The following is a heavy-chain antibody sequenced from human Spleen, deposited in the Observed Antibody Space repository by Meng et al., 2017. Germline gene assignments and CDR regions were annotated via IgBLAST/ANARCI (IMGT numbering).Heavy chain of an antibody. Sequence: QVQLQQWGAGLLKPSETLSLTCVVSGGSFSDYYWSWIRQPPGKGLEWIGYIYYSGSTSYNPSLKSRVTISVDTSKNQFSLKLSSVTAADTAVYYCARATAAGFDYWGQGTLVTVSS. D-gene: IGHD6-13*01. CDR1: GGSFSDYY. CDR3: ARATAAGFDY. V-gene: IGHV4-34*11. J-gene: IGHJ4*02. CDR2: IYYSGST.